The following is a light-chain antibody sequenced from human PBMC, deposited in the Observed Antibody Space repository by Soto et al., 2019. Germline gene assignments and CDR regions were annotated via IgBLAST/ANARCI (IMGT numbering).Light chain of an antibody. J-gene: IGLJ1*01. CDR1: ISNIGSNY. CDR2: RNN. Sequence: QSVLTQPPSASGTPGQRVTISCSGSISNIGSNYVYWYQQLPGTAPKLRIYRNNQRPSGVPDRFSGSKSGTSASLAISGLRSEDEADYYCAAWDDSLSGVYVFGTGTKLTVL. V-gene: IGLV1-47*01. CDR3: AAWDDSLSGVYV.